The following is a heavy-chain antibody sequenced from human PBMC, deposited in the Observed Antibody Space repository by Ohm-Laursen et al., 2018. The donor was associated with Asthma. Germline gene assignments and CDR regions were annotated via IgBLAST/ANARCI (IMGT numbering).Heavy chain of an antibody. Sequence: ASVKVSCKASGYTFTSYAMHWVRQAPGQRLEWMGWINAGNGNTKYSQKFQGRVTITRDTSASTAYMELSSLRSEDTAVYYCARAMRPLYYGSGYGMDVWGQGTTVTVSS. CDR1: GYTFTSYA. V-gene: IGHV1-3*01. D-gene: IGHD3-10*01. CDR2: INAGNGNT. CDR3: ARAMRPLYYGSGYGMDV. J-gene: IGHJ6*02.